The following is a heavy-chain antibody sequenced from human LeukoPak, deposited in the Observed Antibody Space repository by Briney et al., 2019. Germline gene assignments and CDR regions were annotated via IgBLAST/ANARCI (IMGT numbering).Heavy chain of an antibody. CDR1: GFTVSSNY. CDR2: IYSDGTT. CDR3: ARGYSSGWYVS. J-gene: IGHJ5*01. D-gene: IGHD6-19*01. Sequence: GGSLRLSCAASGFTVSSNYMSWVRQAPERGLEWVSIIYSDGTTYYADSVKGRFAISRDNSKNTLYLQMNSLRAEDTAVYYCARGYSSGWYVSWGQGTLVTVSS. V-gene: IGHV3-53*01.